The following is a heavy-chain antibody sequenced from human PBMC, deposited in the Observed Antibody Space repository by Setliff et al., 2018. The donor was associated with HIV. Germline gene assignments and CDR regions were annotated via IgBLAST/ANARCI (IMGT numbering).Heavy chain of an antibody. D-gene: IGHD3-16*01. CDR3: ARDGGSGTPFDY. CDR1: GFTFSSYR. V-gene: IGHV3-30*04. Sequence: PGGSLRLSCAASGFTFSSYRIHWVRQAPGKGLECVAVISDDGRSTLYADSVKGRFTISRDNAKNTVYLQMSSLRVEDTAVYYCARDGGSGTPFDYWGQGTLVTVSS. CDR2: ISDDGRST. J-gene: IGHJ4*02.